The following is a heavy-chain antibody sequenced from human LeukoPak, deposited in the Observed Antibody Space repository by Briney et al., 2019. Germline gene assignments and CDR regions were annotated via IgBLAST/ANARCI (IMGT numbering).Heavy chain of an antibody. CDR1: GFTFSSYE. J-gene: IGHJ3*02. CDR2: ISSSGSTI. CDR3: ARDSIYDSSGYPDAFDI. D-gene: IGHD3-22*01. Sequence: GGSLRLSCAASGFTFSSYEMNWVRQAPGKGLEWVSYISSSGSTIYYADSVKGRFTISRDNAKNSLYLQMNSLRAEDTAVYYCARDSIYDSSGYPDAFDIWGQGTMVTVSS. V-gene: IGHV3-48*03.